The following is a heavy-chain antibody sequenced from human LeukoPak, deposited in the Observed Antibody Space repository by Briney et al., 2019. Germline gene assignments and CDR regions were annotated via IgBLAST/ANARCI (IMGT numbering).Heavy chain of an antibody. CDR2: ISAYNGNT. CDR1: GYTFTSYG. V-gene: IGHV1-18*01. CDR3: ARRLGYCSGGSCYSDNWFDP. J-gene: IGHJ5*02. D-gene: IGHD2-15*01. Sequence: EGSVKVSCKASGYTFTSYGISWVRQAPGQGLEWMGWISAYNGNTSYAQKLQGRVTMTTDTSTSTAYMELRSLRSDDTAVYYCARRLGYCSGGSCYSDNWFDPWGQGTLVTVSS.